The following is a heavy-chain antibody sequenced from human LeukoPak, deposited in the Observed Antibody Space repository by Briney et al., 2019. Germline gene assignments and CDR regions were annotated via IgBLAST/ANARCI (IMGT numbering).Heavy chain of an antibody. Sequence: GGSLRLSCAASGFTVSSNYMSWVRQAPGKGLEWVGRIKSKTAGGTTDYAAPVKGRFIISRDDSKNTLYLQMNSLKTEDTAVYYCTTDYGDYVFRSDCWGQGTLVTVSS. D-gene: IGHD4-17*01. J-gene: IGHJ4*02. CDR2: IKSKTAGGTT. CDR3: TTDYGDYVFRSDC. V-gene: IGHV3-15*05. CDR1: GFTVSSNY.